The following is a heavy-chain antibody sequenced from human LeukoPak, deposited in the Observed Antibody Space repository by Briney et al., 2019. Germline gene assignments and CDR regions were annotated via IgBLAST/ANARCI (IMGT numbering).Heavy chain of an antibody. Sequence: PSETLSLTCTVSGDSISTGSYYWSWIRQPPGKGLEWIGYIYYSGSTYYNPSLKSRVTISVDTSKNQFSLKLSSVTAADTAVYYCARLPNSSSWYVNGAFDIWGQGTMVTVSS. CDR3: ARLPNSSSWYVNGAFDI. V-gene: IGHV4-30-4*08. CDR1: GDSISTGSYY. CDR2: IYYSGST. J-gene: IGHJ3*02. D-gene: IGHD6-13*01.